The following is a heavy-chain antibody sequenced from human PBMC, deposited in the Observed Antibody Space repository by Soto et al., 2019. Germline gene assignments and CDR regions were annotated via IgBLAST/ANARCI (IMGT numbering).Heavy chain of an antibody. Sequence: QVQLVESGGGVVQPGRSLRLSCAASGFTFSSYDMHWVRQAPGKGLEWVAVISYDGSNEYYADSVKGRFTISRDNSKNSLYLQMNSVRAEDTAVYYCAAGLYSSGWRYYAMDVWGQGTTVTVSS. CDR2: ISYDGSNE. V-gene: IGHV3-30*03. CDR3: AAGLYSSGWRYYAMDV. CDR1: GFTFSSYD. J-gene: IGHJ6*02. D-gene: IGHD6-19*01.